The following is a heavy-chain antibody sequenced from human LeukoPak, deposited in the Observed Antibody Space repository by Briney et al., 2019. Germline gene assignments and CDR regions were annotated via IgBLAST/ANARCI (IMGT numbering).Heavy chain of an antibody. CDR1: GYTFTGYY. Sequence: ASVKVSCKASGYTFTGYYMHWVRQAPGQGLEWMGWINPNSGGTNCAQKFQGRVTMTRDTSISTAYMELSRLRSDDTAVYYCARPKHYGSGTWGLFDYWGQGTLVTVSS. D-gene: IGHD3-10*01. J-gene: IGHJ4*02. CDR2: INPNSGGT. V-gene: IGHV1-2*02. CDR3: ARPKHYGSGTWGLFDY.